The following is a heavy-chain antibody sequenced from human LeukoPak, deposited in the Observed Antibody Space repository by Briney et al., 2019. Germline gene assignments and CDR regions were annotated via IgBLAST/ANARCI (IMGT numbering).Heavy chain of an antibody. J-gene: IGHJ4*02. CDR1: GFDFSSNW. CDR2: IKGDGIST. Sequence: GGSLRLSRAASGFDFSSNWMHWVRHAPGQGLVWVSRIKGDGISTNYADSVKGRFTISRDIAKNTLYLQMNSLRAEDTGVYYCAKDHYWSIDYWGRGTPVTVSS. CDR3: AKDHYWSIDY. V-gene: IGHV3-74*01. D-gene: IGHD3-3*01.